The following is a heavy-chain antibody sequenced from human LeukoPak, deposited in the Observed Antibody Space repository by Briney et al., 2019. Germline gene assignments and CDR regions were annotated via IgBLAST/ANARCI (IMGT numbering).Heavy chain of an antibody. CDR2: INHSGST. CDR1: GGSFSGYY. CDR3: ASLEQNWFDP. J-gene: IGHJ5*02. Sequence: PSETLSLTCAVYGGSFSGYYWSWIRQPPGKGLEWIGEINHSGSTNYNPSLKSRVTISVDTSKNQFSLKLSSVTAADTAVYYCASLEQNWFDPWGQGTLVTVSS. D-gene: IGHD1/OR15-1a*01. V-gene: IGHV4-34*01.